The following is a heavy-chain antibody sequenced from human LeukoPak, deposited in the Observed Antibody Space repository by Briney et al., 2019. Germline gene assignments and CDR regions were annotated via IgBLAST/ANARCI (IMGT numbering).Heavy chain of an antibody. D-gene: IGHD6-19*01. CDR2: ITGSGSTI. CDR1: GFTFSDYN. J-gene: IGHJ4*03. Sequence: GGSLRLSCAASGFTFSDYNMYWVRQAPGKGLEWVSYITGSGSTIFYADSVKGRFTISRDNVKNSLYLQMNSLRAEDTAVYYCARPTSSGWYSHWGQGTVVTVSS. V-gene: IGHV3-48*01. CDR3: ARPTSSGWYSH.